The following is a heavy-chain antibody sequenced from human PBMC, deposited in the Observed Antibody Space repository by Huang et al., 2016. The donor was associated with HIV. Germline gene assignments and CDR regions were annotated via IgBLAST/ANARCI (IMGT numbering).Heavy chain of an antibody. Sequence: QVQLVQSGGEVMQPGASVRVSCKASGYDFCSYGMSGVRQAPGQGREWLGCNGGDSRDTSSAQKFQGRVTMTTDTATTTTYMEVKSLRSDDTAMYYCARDLYYNNRWKRNDASFLWGQGTMITVSS. V-gene: IGHV1-18*01. CDR1: GYDFCSYG. D-gene: IGHD3-22*01. CDR3: ARDLYYNNRWKRNDASFL. J-gene: IGHJ3*01. CDR2: NGGDSRDT.